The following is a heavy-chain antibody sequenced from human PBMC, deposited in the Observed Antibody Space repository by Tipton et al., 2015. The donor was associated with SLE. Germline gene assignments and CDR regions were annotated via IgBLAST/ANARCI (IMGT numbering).Heavy chain of an antibody. CDR1: GGSISSYY. J-gene: IGHJ4*02. CDR2: IYYSGSA. CDR3: GRAIGANYFNF. Sequence: LRLSCTVSGGSISSYYWSWIQQPPGKGLEWIGHIYYSGSADYNPSLKTRVTISVDTSNIQFSLRLTSVTAADTAVYYCGRAIGANYFNFWGQGSLVTVSS. V-gene: IGHV4-59*12. D-gene: IGHD3-16*01.